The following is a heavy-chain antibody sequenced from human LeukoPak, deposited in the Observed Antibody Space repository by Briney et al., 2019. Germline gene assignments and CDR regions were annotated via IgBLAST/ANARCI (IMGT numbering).Heavy chain of an antibody. J-gene: IGHJ3*02. CDR3: ARGRKWLRFGAFDI. CDR2: INHSGST. D-gene: IGHD5-12*01. V-gene: IGHV4-34*01. CDR1: GGSFSGYY. Sequence: SETLSLACAVYGGSFSGYYWSWIRQPPGKGLEWIGEINHSGSTNYNPSLKSRVTISVDTSKNQFSLKLSSVTAADTAVYYCARGRKWLRFGAFDIWGQGTMVTVFS.